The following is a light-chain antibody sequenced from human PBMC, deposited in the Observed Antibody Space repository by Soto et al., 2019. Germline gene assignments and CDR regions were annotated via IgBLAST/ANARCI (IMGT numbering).Light chain of an antibody. J-gene: IGLJ2*01. V-gene: IGLV1-47*02. CDR1: SSNIGTSY. Sequence: VLTQPPSASGTPGQRVTISCSGSSSNIGTSYVYWYQQLPGTAPKLLIYSNNQRPSGVPDRFSGSKSGTSASLAISGLRSEDEADYYCAACHDSLSPVIFGGGTKVTVL. CDR2: SNN. CDR3: AACHDSLSPVI.